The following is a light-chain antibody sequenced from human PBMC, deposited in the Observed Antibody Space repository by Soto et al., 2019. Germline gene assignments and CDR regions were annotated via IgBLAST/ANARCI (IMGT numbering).Light chain of an antibody. CDR3: QQDGSSPPLT. CDR2: GAS. Sequence: EFVLTQYPGKLSLSPGERATLSCRASQRISSSFLAWYQQKPGQAPRLLIYGASSRGTGIPDRFSGSGSGTDFTLTISRLEPEDFAVYYCQQDGSSPPLTFGGGTKVEIK. CDR1: QRISSSF. J-gene: IGKJ4*01. V-gene: IGKV3-20*01.